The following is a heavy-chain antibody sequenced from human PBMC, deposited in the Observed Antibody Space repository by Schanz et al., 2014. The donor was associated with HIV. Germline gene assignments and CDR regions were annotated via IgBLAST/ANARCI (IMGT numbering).Heavy chain of an antibody. CDR3: ARDGAMAFSLGMDV. D-gene: IGHD2-2*01. Sequence: QVQLEESGGGVVQPGRSLRLSCVASAFTFSNYIMYWVRQAPGKGLEWVAIISYDGSNKYYADSVKGRFTISRDNSKNTLYLQMNSLRVEDTAVYYCARDGAMAFSLGMDVWGQGTTVTVSS. V-gene: IGHV3-30-3*01. J-gene: IGHJ6*02. CDR1: AFTFSNYI. CDR2: ISYDGSNK.